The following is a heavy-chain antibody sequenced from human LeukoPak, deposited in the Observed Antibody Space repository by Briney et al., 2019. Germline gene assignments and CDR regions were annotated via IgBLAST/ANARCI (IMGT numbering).Heavy chain of an antibody. V-gene: IGHV4-30-4*08. Sequence: SQTLSLTCTVSGGSISSGDYYWSWIRQPPGKGLEWIGYIYYSGSTYYNPSLKSRVTISVDTSKNQFSLKLSSVTAADTAVYYCARDRGIVVVPAAIQRYNWFDPWGQGTLVIVSS. CDR3: ARDRGIVVVPAAIQRYNWFDP. J-gene: IGHJ5*02. D-gene: IGHD2-2*02. CDR1: GGSISSGDYY. CDR2: IYYSGST.